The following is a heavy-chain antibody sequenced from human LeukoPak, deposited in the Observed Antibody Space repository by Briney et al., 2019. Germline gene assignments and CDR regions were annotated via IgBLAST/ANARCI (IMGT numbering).Heavy chain of an antibody. Sequence: WGALRLSLAGSGFIFRKNKMKWGRPAPRKGLEWISSITSYISYADSVRGRFTISRDNAKNSLYLQMNSLRAEDTAVYYCARGTIAAAGYYYFDYWGQGTQVTVSS. D-gene: IGHD6-13*01. CDR3: ARGTIAAAGYYYFDY. V-gene: IGHV3-21*01. CDR2: ITSYI. J-gene: IGHJ4*02. CDR1: GFIFRKNK.